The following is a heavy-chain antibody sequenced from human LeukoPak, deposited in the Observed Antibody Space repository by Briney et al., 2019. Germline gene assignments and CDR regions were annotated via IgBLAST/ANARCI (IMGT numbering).Heavy chain of an antibody. V-gene: IGHV4-34*01. CDR2: MNHSGST. D-gene: IGHD3-16*02. Sequence: SETLSLTCAVYGGSFSGYYWSWIRQPPGKGLEWIGGMNHSGSTNYNPSLKSRVTISVDTSKNQFSLKLSSVTAADTAVYYCARGQALYYDYICGSYRYTGFDYWGQGTLVTVSS. CDR3: ARGQALYYDYICGSYRYTGFDY. J-gene: IGHJ4*02. CDR1: GGSFSGYY.